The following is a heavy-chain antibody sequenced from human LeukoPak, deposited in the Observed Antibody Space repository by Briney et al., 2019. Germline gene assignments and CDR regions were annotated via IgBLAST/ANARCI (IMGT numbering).Heavy chain of an antibody. V-gene: IGHV1-2*02. CDR2: IDPKNGDT. CDR3: ARTSRSALAHDRFDR. D-gene: IGHD3-3*02. J-gene: IGHJ5*02. Sequence: ASVKVSCKTSGYNFSGYYIHWVRQAPGQGLEWMGWIDPKNGDTTYAQKFQGRITMTRDTSISTAYMDLSSLRSDDTAIYYCARTSRSALAHDRFDRWGQGTLVFVSS. CDR1: GYNFSGYY.